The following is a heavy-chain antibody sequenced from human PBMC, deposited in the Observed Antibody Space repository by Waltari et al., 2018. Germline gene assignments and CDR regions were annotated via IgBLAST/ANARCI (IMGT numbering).Heavy chain of an antibody. V-gene: IGHV3-23*04. J-gene: IGHJ4*02. D-gene: IGHD1-26*01. CDR1: GFNFNNFA. CDR2: IGSGGDI. CDR3: AKQQGWELFEYFFDY. Sequence: EVQLVESGGGLVQPGGSLKLSCKVSGFNFNNFAVSWVRQAPGEGVEWVSTIGSGGDIYYGDSVKCRFFISRDNSKNTLYLQMNSLRVEDTAVYYCAKQQGWELFEYFFDYWGQGTLVSVS.